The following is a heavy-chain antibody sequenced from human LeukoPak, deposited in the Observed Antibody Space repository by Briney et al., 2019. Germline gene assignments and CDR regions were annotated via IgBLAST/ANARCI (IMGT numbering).Heavy chain of an antibody. CDR1: GGTFSSYA. J-gene: IGHJ6*03. V-gene: IGHV1-69*04. CDR3: ARDWGEYQLLSLNYYNYMDV. CDR2: IIPILGIA. D-gene: IGHD2-2*01. Sequence: ASVKVSCKASGGTFSSYAISWVRQAPGQGLEWMGRIIPILGIANYAQKFQGRVTITADKSTSTAYMELSSLRSEDTAVYYCARDWGEYQLLSLNYYNYMDVWGKGTTVTVSS.